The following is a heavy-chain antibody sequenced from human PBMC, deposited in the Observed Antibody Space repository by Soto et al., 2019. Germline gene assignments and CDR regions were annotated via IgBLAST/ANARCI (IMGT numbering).Heavy chain of an antibody. V-gene: IGHV3-23*01. Sequence: EVQLLESGGGLLQPGGSLRLSCAASGFTFSTYAMSWVRQAPGKGLEWVSAISGSGDNTNFADSVKGRFTISRDNSKNTLYLQMNSMRAEETDVYYCAKDGGSCYIPDFFDYWGQGTLVTVSS. CDR2: ISGSGDNT. CDR3: AKDGGSCYIPDFFDY. D-gene: IGHD2-2*02. J-gene: IGHJ4*02. CDR1: GFTFSTYA.